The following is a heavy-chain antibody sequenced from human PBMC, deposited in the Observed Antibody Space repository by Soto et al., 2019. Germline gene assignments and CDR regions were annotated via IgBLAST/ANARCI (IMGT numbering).Heavy chain of an antibody. V-gene: IGHV1-69*13. CDR3: ARTPGLYSYGPPHFDY. D-gene: IGHD5-18*01. CDR2: IIPIFGTA. CDR1: GGTFSSYA. Sequence: SVKVSCKASGGTFSSYAISWVRQAPGQGLEWMGGIIPIFGTANYAQKFQGRVTITADESTSTAYMELSSLRSEDTAVYYCARTPGLYSYGPPHFDYWGQGTLVTVSS. J-gene: IGHJ4*02.